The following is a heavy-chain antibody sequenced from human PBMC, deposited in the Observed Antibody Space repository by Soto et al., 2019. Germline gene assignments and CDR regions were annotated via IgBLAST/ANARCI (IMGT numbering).Heavy chain of an antibody. CDR1: GYSFTSYW. CDR2: IDPSDSYT. V-gene: IGHV5-10-1*01. Sequence: PGESLKISCKGSGYSFTSYWISWVRQMPGKGLEWMGRIDPSDSYTNYSPSFQGHVTISADKSISTAYLQWSSLKASDTAMYYCARAGGYYDYVWGSDYYYYGMDVWGQGTTVTVSS. D-gene: IGHD3-16*01. CDR3: ARAGGYYDYVWGSDYYYYGMDV. J-gene: IGHJ6*02.